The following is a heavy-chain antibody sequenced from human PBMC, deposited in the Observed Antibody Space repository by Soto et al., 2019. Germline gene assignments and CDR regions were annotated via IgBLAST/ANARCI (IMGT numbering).Heavy chain of an antibody. CDR3: ARGGRTGGLDV. V-gene: IGHV3-30*19. CDR1: GFTFRSYV. CDR2: TSYDGSDK. D-gene: IGHD3-16*01. J-gene: IGHJ1*01. Sequence: QVQLVESGGGVVQPGTSLRVSCVGSGFTFRSYVIHWVRQAPGKGLEWVALTSYDGSDKYYGDSVRGRFTISRDNSRNTVELQMDSLRLEDTALYYCARGGRTGGLDVWGQGTLVSVSS.